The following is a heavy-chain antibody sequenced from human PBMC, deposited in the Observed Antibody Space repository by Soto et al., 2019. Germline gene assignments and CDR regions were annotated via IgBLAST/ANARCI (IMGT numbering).Heavy chain of an antibody. D-gene: IGHD3-3*01. Sequence: GGSPRLSCAASGFTFSSYWMHWVRQAPGKGLVWVSRINSDGSTTSYADSVKGRFTISRDNAKNTLYLQMRSLRAEDTAVYYCAKGGTYDFPPYWGQGTLVTVSS. CDR2: INSDGSTT. J-gene: IGHJ4*02. CDR3: AKGGTYDFPPY. CDR1: GFTFSSYW. V-gene: IGHV3-74*01.